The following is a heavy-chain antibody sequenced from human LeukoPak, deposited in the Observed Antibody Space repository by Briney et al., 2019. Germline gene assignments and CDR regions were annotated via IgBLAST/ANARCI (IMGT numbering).Heavy chain of an antibody. Sequence: PGGSLRLSCAASGFTFSNAWMSWVRQAPGKGLEWVGRIKGKTDGGTTDYAAPVKGRFTISRDDSKNTLYLQMNSLKTEDTAVYYCTTGGWYYYGSGSHRFDYWGQGTLVTVSS. J-gene: IGHJ4*02. D-gene: IGHD3-10*01. CDR1: GFTFSNAW. V-gene: IGHV3-15*01. CDR3: TTGGWYYYGSGSHRFDY. CDR2: IKGKTDGGTT.